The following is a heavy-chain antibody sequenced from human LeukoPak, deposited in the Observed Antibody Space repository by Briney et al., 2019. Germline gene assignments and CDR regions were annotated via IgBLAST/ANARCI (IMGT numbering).Heavy chain of an antibody. D-gene: IGHD6-13*01. Sequence: SETLSLTCTVSGGSISSYYWSWIRQPPGKGLECIGYIYYSGSTNYNPSLKSRVTMSVDTSKNQFSLKLSSVTAADTAVYYCASLQDRSAEYFQHWGQGTLVTVSS. J-gene: IGHJ1*01. CDR2: IYYSGST. V-gene: IGHV4-59*12. CDR1: GGSISSYY. CDR3: ASLQDRSAEYFQH.